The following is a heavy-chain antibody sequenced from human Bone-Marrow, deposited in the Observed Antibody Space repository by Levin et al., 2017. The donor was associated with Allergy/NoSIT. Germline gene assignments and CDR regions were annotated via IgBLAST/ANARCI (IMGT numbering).Heavy chain of an antibody. Sequence: GGSLRLSCAASGFTFSDYYMSWIRQAPGKGLEWVSYISSSGSTIYYADSVKGRFTISRDNAKNSLYLQMNSLRAEDTAVYYCARDPGYCSGGSCYSEVLFDPWGQGTLVTVSS. CDR1: GFTFSDYY. CDR2: ISSSGSTI. J-gene: IGHJ5*02. CDR3: ARDPGYCSGGSCYSEVLFDP. D-gene: IGHD2-15*01. V-gene: IGHV3-11*01.